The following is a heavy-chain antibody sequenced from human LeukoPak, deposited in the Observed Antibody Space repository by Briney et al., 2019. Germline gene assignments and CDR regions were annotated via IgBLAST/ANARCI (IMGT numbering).Heavy chain of an antibody. Sequence: GASVKVSCKASGYTFTSYAMHWVRQAPGQRLEWMGWINAGNGNTKYSQKFQGRVTITRDTSASTAYTEPSSLRSEDTAVYYCARSSVMAAAGTGRNQYFQHWGQGTLVTVSS. CDR3: ARSSVMAAAGTGRNQYFQH. CDR2: INAGNGNT. CDR1: GYTFTSYA. V-gene: IGHV1-3*01. D-gene: IGHD6-13*01. J-gene: IGHJ1*01.